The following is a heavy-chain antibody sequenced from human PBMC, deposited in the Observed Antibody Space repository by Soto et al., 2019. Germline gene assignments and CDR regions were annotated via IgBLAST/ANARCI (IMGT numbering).Heavy chain of an antibody. CDR2: IYYSGST. Sequence: SETLSLTCTVSGGSISSGGYYWSWIRQHPGKGLEWIGYIYYSGSTYYNPSLKSRVTISVDTSKNQFSLKLSSVTAADTAVYYCARAHNIVVVPAASADWFDPWGQGTLVTVSS. V-gene: IGHV4-31*03. J-gene: IGHJ5*02. CDR1: GGSISSGGYY. D-gene: IGHD2-2*01. CDR3: ARAHNIVVVPAASADWFDP.